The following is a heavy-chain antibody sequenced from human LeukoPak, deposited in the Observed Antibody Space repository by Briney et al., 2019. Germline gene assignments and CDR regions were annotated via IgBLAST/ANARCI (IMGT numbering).Heavy chain of an antibody. J-gene: IGHJ4*02. D-gene: IGHD1-26*01. V-gene: IGHV1-18*01. CDR2: ISAYNGNT. CDR3: AREEGGSGSDY. CDR1: GFTFTRYH. Sequence: ASVKVSCKASGFTFTRYHIRWVRQAPGQGLEWMGWISAYNGNTNYAQKLQGRVTMTTDTSTSTTYMELRSLRSDDTAVYYCAREEGGSGSDYWGQGTLVTVSS.